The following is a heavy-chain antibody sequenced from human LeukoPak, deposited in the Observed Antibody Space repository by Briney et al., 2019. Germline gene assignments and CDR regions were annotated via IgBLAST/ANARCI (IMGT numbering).Heavy chain of an antibody. Sequence: GGSLRLSCAAAGFTFSSYGMHWVRQAPGKGLEWVAFIRYDGSNKYYADSVKGRFTISRDNSKNTLYLQMNSLRAEDTAVYYCEKALSSGANFDYWGQGTLVTVSS. CDR2: IRYDGSNK. CDR1: GFTFSSYG. V-gene: IGHV3-30*02. J-gene: IGHJ4*02. D-gene: IGHD3-10*01. CDR3: EKALSSGANFDY.